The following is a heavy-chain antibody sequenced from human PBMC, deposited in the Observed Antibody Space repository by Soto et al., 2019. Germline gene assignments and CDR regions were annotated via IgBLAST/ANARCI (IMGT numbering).Heavy chain of an antibody. Sequence: QVQLQESGPGLVKPSESLSLTCAVSGGSISSYYWSWIRQPPGKGLEWIGYIYYSGSTNYNPSLKSRVTISVDTSKNQFCLKLTSVTAAETAVYYCARSRYTSGWWTPPFDYWGQGTLVTVSS. D-gene: IGHD6-19*01. CDR3: ARSRYTSGWWTPPFDY. CDR1: GGSISSYY. CDR2: IYYSGST. J-gene: IGHJ4*02. V-gene: IGHV4-59*01.